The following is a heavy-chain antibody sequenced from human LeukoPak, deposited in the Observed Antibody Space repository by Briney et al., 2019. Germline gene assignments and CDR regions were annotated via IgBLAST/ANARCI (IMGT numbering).Heavy chain of an antibody. Sequence: ASVKVSCKASGGTFSSYAISWVRQAPGQGLEWMGRIIPILGIANYAQKFQGRVTMTRDTSISTAYMELSRLRSDDTAVYYCARSDFWSGYYRDWGQGTLVTVSS. CDR3: ARSDFWSGYYRD. J-gene: IGHJ4*02. D-gene: IGHD3-3*01. CDR1: GGTFSSYA. V-gene: IGHV1-69*04. CDR2: IIPILGIA.